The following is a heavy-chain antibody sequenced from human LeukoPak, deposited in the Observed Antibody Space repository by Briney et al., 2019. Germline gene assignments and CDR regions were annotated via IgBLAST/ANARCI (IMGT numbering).Heavy chain of an antibody. V-gene: IGHV3-7*01. CDR1: GFTFSTYW. D-gene: IGHD3/OR15-3a*01. Sequence: GGSLRLSCTASGFTFSTYWMGWVRQAPGRGPEWVANIKHDGNEMYYVDSVKGRFSISRDNAKNSLYLQMNSLRVEDTAVYYCAKDVDRYYYGVDVWGQGTTVTVSS. J-gene: IGHJ6*02. CDR2: IKHDGNEM. CDR3: AKDVDRYYYGVDV.